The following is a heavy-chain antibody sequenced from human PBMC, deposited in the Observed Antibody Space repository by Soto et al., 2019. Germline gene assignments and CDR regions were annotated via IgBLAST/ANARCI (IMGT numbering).Heavy chain of an antibody. CDR1: GFTFSTYW. CDR3: ARVAGVNGDYVNWFDP. V-gene: IGHV3-74*01. J-gene: IGHJ5*02. D-gene: IGHD4-17*01. Sequence: GGSLRLSCASSGFTFSTYWMHWVRQAPGKGLVWVSRINSDGSSTTYADSVKGRFTISRDNAKNTLYLQMNSLRAEDSAVYYCARVAGVNGDYVNWFDPWGQGTLVTVSS. CDR2: INSDGSST.